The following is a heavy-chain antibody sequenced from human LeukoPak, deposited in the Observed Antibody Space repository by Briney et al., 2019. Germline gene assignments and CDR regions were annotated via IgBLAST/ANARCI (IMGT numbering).Heavy chain of an antibody. J-gene: IGHJ3*02. D-gene: IGHD3-10*01. V-gene: IGHV4-34*01. CDR3: ARGSLGYYYGPGRAFDI. CDR2: INHSGST. CDR1: GGSFSGYY. Sequence: SETLSLTCAVYGGSFSGYYWSWIRQPPGKGLEWIGEINHSGSTNYNPSLKSRVTISVYTSKNQFSLKLSSVTAADTAVYYCARGSLGYYYGPGRAFDIWGQGTMVTVSS.